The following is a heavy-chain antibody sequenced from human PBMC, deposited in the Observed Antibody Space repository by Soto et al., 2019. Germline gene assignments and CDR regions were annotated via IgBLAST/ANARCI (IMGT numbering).Heavy chain of an antibody. CDR3: AKDSEGIAAAGAFDY. D-gene: IGHD6-13*01. J-gene: IGHJ4*02. V-gene: IGHV3-23*01. CDR1: GFTFSSYA. Sequence: GGPLRLSCAASGFTFSSYAMSWVRQAPGKGLEWVSAIRDSGGSKYYADSVKGRFTISRDNSKNTLYLQMNSLRAEDTAVYYCAKDSEGIAAAGAFDYWGQGTLVTVSS. CDR2: IRDSGGSK.